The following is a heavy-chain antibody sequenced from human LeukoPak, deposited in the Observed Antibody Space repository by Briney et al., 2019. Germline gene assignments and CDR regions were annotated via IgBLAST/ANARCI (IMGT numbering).Heavy chain of an antibody. J-gene: IGHJ4*02. V-gene: IGHV1-69*05. D-gene: IGHD3-3*01. CDR3: ARASSGYDFWSGYYKRRTEYYFDY. Sequence: ASVKVSCKASGGTFRSYAFSWVRQAPGQGLEWMGGSIPIFGTANYAQKFQGRVTITTDESTSTAYVELSSLRSEDTAVYYCARASSGYDFWSGYYKRRTEYYFDYWGQGTLVTVSS. CDR2: SIPIFGTA. CDR1: GGTFRSYA.